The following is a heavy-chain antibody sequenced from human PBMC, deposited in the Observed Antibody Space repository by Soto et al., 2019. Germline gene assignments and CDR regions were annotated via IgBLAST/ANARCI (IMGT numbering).Heavy chain of an antibody. CDR3: RSSTSCYDESCVDV. J-gene: IGHJ6*02. CDR2: LYHIGST. V-gene: IGHV4-38-2*01. CDR1: GYSISSGNY. D-gene: IGHD2-2*01. Sequence: LSLTCAVSGYSISSGNYWAWIRQPPGRGLEWIGSLYHIGSTHYNTSPKSRVTISVDTSKNHFSLELSSVTAADTAIYYCRSSTSCYDESCVDVWGQGTMVTVSS.